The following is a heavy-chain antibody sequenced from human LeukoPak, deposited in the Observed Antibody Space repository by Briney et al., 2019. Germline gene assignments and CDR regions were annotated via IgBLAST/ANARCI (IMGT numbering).Heavy chain of an antibody. CDR1: GGTFSSYA. D-gene: IGHD3-10*01. J-gene: IGHJ4*02. V-gene: IGHV1-69*05. Sequence: ASVKVSCKASGGTFSSYAISWVRQAPGQGLEWMGRIIPIFGTANYAQKFQGRVTITTDESTSTAYMELSSLRSEDTAVYYCASLSGGSGSAADYWGQGTPVTVSS. CDR2: IIPIFGTA. CDR3: ASLSGGSGSAADY.